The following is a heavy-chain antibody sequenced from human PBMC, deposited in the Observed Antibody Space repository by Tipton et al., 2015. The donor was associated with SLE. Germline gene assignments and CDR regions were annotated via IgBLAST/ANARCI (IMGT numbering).Heavy chain of an antibody. CDR1: GGSISSSSYY. J-gene: IGHJ4*02. Sequence: TLSLTCTVSGGSISSSSYYWGWIRQPPGRGLEWIGSLYYTGSTYYNPSLKSRVTISVDTSKNQFSLKLSSVTAADTAVYYCAWLGGSGFDYWGQGTLVTVAS. CDR2: LYYTGST. CDR3: AWLGGSGFDY. V-gene: IGHV4-39*01. D-gene: IGHD2-15*01.